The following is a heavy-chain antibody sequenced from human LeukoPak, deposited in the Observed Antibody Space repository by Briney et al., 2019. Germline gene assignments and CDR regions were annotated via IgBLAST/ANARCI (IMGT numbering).Heavy chain of an antibody. CDR3: ARDYGDYSYYYYMDV. CDR2: IYYSGST. Sequence: SETLSLTCTVSGGSISSSSYYWGWIRQPPGKGLEWIGSIYYSGSTYYNPSLKSRVTISVDTSKNQFSLKLSSVTAADTAVYYCARDYGDYSYYYYMDVWGKGTTVTVSS. J-gene: IGHJ6*03. CDR1: GGSISSSSYY. D-gene: IGHD4-17*01. V-gene: IGHV4-39*07.